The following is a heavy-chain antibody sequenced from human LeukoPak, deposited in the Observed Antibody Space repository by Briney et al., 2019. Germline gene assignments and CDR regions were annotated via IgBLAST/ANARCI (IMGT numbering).Heavy chain of an antibody. V-gene: IGHV3-53*01. CDR2: IYSGGST. J-gene: IGHJ6*03. CDR1: GFTVSSNY. D-gene: IGHD3-10*01. CDR3: ARSGGPGSYPGYYYYYYMDV. Sequence: GGSLRLSCAASGFTVSSNYMSWVRQAPGKGLEWVSVIYSGGSTYYADSVKGRFTISRDNSKNTLYLQMNSLRAEDTAVYYCARSGGPGSYPGYYYYYYMDVWGKGTTVTVSS.